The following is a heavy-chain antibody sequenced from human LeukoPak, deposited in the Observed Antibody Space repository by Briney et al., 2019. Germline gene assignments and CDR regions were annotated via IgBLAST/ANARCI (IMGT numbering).Heavy chain of an antibody. D-gene: IGHD3-9*01. CDR3: ASDYDILTGDAFDI. CDR2: IYTSGST. V-gene: IGHV4-4*07. CDR1: GGSISSYY. Sequence: SETLSLTCTVSGGSISSYYWSWIRQPAGKGLEWIGRIYTSGSTNYNPSLKSRVTMSVDTSKNQFSLKLSSVTAAGTAVYYCASDYDILTGDAFDIWGQGTMVTVSS. J-gene: IGHJ3*02.